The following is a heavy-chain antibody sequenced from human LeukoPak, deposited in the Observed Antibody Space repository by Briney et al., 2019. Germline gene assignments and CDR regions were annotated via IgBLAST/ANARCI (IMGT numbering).Heavy chain of an antibody. CDR3: ARRLAARAYFDY. CDR2: IYYSGST. Sequence: SETLSLTCTVSGGSISSSSYYWGWIRQPPGKGLEWIGSIYYSGSTYYNPSLKSRVTISVDTSKNQFSLKLSSATAADTAVYYCARRLAARAYFDYWGQGTLVTVSS. CDR1: GGSISSSSYY. V-gene: IGHV4-39*01. J-gene: IGHJ4*02. D-gene: IGHD6-6*01.